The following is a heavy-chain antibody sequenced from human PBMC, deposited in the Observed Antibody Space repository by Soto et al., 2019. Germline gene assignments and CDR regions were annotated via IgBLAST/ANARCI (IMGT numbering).Heavy chain of an antibody. V-gene: IGHV4-4*07. CDR3: ARGPSMVRGGYKFDY. CDR2: IYTSGST. Sequence: SETLSLTCTVSGGSISSYYWSWIRQPAGKGLEWIGRIYTSGSTNYNPSLKSRVTMSVDTSKNQFSLKLSSVTAADTAVYYCARGPSMVRGGYKFDYWGQGTLVTVSS. J-gene: IGHJ4*02. D-gene: IGHD3-10*01. CDR1: GGSISSYY.